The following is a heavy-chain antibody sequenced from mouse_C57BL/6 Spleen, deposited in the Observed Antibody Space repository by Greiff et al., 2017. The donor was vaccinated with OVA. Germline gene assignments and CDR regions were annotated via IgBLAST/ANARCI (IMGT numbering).Heavy chain of an antibody. J-gene: IGHJ1*03. CDR2: IWRGGST. CDR1: GFSLTSYG. D-gene: IGHD1-1*01. Sequence: QVQLKESGPGLVQPSQSLSITCTVSGFSLTSYGVHWVRQSPGKGLEWLGVIWRGGSTDYNAAFMSRLSITKDNSKSQVFFKMNSLQADDTAIYYCAKSHYYYGSSYGYFDVWGTGTTVTVSS. CDR3: AKSHYYYGSSYGYFDV. V-gene: IGHV2-5*01.